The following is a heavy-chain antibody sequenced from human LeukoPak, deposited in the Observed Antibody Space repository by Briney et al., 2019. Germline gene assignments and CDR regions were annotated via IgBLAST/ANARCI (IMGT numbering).Heavy chain of an antibody. D-gene: IGHD3-22*01. CDR2: ISAYNGNT. CDR3: ARDGFYYDSSGYPLT. Sequence: ASVKVSCKASGHTFTSYGISWVRQAPGQGLEWMGWISAYNGNTNYAQKLQGRVTMTTDTSTSTAYMELRSLRSDDTAVYYCARDGFYYDSSGYPLTWGQGTLVTVSS. J-gene: IGHJ5*02. CDR1: GHTFTSYG. V-gene: IGHV1-18*01.